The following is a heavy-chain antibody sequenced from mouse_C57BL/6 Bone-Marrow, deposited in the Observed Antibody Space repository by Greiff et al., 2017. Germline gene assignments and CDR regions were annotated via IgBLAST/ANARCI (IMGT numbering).Heavy chain of an antibody. CDR2: IYPGGGYT. D-gene: IGHD2-3*01. V-gene: IGHV1-63*01. CDR3: AREGYDGYFDYFDY. J-gene: IGHJ2*01. CDR1: GYTFTNYW. Sequence: VQLQQSGAELVRPGTSVKMSCKASGYTFTNYWIGWAKQRPGHGLEWIGDIYPGGGYTNYNEKFKGKATLTADKSSSTAYMQFSSLTSEDSAIYYCAREGYDGYFDYFDYWGQGTTLTVSS.